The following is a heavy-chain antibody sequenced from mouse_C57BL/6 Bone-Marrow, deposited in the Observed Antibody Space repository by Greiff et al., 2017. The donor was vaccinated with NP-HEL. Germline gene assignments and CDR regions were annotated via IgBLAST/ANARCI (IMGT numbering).Heavy chain of an antibody. D-gene: IGHD4-1*01. CDR1: GYTFTSYW. Sequence: QVQLQQPGAELVKPGASVKLSCKASGYTFTSYWMQWVKQRPGQGLEWIGEIDPSDSYTNYNQKFTGKATLTVDTSSSTAYMQLSSLTSEDAAVYYCAREFLGTWFAYWGQGTLVTVSA. CDR3: AREFLGTWFAY. CDR2: IDPSDSYT. V-gene: IGHV1-50*01. J-gene: IGHJ3*01.